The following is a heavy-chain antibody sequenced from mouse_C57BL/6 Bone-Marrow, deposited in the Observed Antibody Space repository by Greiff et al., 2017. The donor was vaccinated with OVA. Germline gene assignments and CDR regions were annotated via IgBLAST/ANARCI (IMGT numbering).Heavy chain of an antibody. V-gene: IGHV5-6*01. CDR1: GFTFSSYG. D-gene: IGHD2-10*01. Sequence: EVQGVESGGDLVKPGGSLKLSCAASGFTFSSYGMSWVRQTPDKRLEWVATISSGGSYTYYPDSVKGRFTISRDNAKNTLYLQMSSLKSEDTAMYYCARRGPTGDYWGQGTTLTVSS. CDR3: ARRGPTGDY. CDR2: ISSGGSYT. J-gene: IGHJ2*01.